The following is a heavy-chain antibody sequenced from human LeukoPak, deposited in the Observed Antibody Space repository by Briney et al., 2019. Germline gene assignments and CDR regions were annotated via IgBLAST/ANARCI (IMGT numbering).Heavy chain of an antibody. CDR2: IIPIFGTA. CDR1: GGTFSSYA. CDR3: ARPGLTRTFEDYMDV. V-gene: IGHV1-69*06. J-gene: IGHJ6*03. Sequence: ASVKVSCKASGGTFSSYAIRWVRQAPGQGLEWMGRIIPIFGTANYAQKFQGRVTITADKSTSTAYMELSSLRSEDTAVYYCARPGLTRTFEDYMDVWGKGTTVTVSS. D-gene: IGHD4/OR15-4a*01.